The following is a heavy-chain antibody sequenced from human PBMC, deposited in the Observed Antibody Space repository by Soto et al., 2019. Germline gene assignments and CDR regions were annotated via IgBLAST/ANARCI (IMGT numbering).Heavy chain of an antibody. Sequence: PGESLKISCKGSGYSFSSNWIGWVRQMPGKGLEWMGIIDPGDSDTRYSPSFQGQVTISADKSLSTAYLQWSSLRSEDTAVYYCASVMVRGVIVYYYGMDVWGQGTTVTVSS. CDR3: ASVMVRGVIVYYYGMDV. CDR2: IDPGDSDT. J-gene: IGHJ6*02. CDR1: GYSFSSNW. V-gene: IGHV5-51*01. D-gene: IGHD3-10*01.